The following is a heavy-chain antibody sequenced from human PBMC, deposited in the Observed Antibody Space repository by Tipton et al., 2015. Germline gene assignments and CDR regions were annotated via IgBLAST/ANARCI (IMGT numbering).Heavy chain of an antibody. CDR3: ARETRDYDTRGYYRLPFDY. J-gene: IGHJ4*02. Sequence: TLSLTCTVSNGSVSSGSYYWSWIRQPPGKGLEWIGYIQYSGNTKYNPSLKSRVTFSVDTSQKQFSLKLKSVTAADTAVYFCARETRDYDTRGYYRLPFDYWGQGTLVTVSS. CDR1: NGSVSSGSYY. V-gene: IGHV4-61*01. D-gene: IGHD3-22*01. CDR2: IQYSGNT.